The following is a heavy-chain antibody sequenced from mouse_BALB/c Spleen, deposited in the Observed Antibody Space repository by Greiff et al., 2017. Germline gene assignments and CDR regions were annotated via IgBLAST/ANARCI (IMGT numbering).Heavy chain of an antibody. Sequence: VHVKQSGAELVKPGASVKLSCTASGFNIKDTYMHWVKQRPEQGLEWIGRIDPANGNTKYDPKFQGKATITADTSSNTAYLQLSSLTSEDTAVYYCAYPYYGSAYYYAMDYWGQGTSVPVSS. CDR1: GFNIKDTY. D-gene: IGHD1-1*01. CDR2: IDPANGNT. V-gene: IGHV14-3*02. J-gene: IGHJ4*01. CDR3: AYPYYGSAYYYAMDY.